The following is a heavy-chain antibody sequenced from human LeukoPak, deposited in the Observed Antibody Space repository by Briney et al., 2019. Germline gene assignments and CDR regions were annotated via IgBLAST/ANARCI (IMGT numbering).Heavy chain of an antibody. D-gene: IGHD6-13*01. J-gene: IGHJ4*02. CDR3: AKGHSSWNDY. Sequence: PGGSLRLSCAASGFTFDNYAMHWVRQTPGKGLEWVSVISGDGGSIYYADSVKGRFTISRDNSKYSLYLQMNNLRTEDTAFYYCAKGHSSWNDYWGQGTLVTVSS. CDR2: ISGDGGSI. CDR1: GFTFDNYA. V-gene: IGHV3-43*02.